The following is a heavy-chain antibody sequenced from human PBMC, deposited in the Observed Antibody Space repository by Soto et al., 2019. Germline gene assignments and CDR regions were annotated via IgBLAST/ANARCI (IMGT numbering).Heavy chain of an antibody. D-gene: IGHD2-15*01. Sequence: EVQLVESGGGLVQPGGSLRLSCAASGFTFSSYSMNWVRQAPGKGLEWVSYISSSSSTIYYADSVKGRFTISRDNAKNSLYLQMNCLSDEDTAVYYCARNSKSYYYYYGMDVWGQGTTVTVSS. CDR1: GFTFSSYS. CDR2: ISSSSSTI. V-gene: IGHV3-48*02. CDR3: ARNSKSYYYYYGMDV. J-gene: IGHJ6*02.